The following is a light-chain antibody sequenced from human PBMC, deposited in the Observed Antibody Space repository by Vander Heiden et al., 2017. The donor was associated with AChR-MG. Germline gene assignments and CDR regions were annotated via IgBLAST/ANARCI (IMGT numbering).Light chain of an antibody. Sequence: SSALTQDPAVSVDLGRTVRHTCQGDSHESYYASWYQQKPGQAPVLVSYDKNNRPSEIPDRFSGCSSGNTASLTITGAQAEDEADYYCNSRDSSGIFGGGTKLTVL. CDR1: SHESYY. V-gene: IGLV3-19*01. CDR2: DKN. CDR3: NSRDSSGI. J-gene: IGLJ2*01.